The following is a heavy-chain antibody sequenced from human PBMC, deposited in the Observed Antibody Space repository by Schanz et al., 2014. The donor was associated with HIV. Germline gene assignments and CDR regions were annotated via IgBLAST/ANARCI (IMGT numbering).Heavy chain of an antibody. CDR1: GFTFSIFG. CDR2: IGYDGSNK. CDR3: AKDQGDVTGTPFDY. V-gene: IGHV3-30*02. D-gene: IGHD1-20*01. J-gene: IGHJ4*02. Sequence: QVQLVESGGGVVQPGRSLRLSCAASGFTFSIFGMHWVRQAPGKGLEWVAIIGYDGSNKYYADSVKGRFTVSRDNSKNTLFLQMNSLRAEDTAMYYCAKDQGDVTGTPFDYWGQGTLVTVSS.